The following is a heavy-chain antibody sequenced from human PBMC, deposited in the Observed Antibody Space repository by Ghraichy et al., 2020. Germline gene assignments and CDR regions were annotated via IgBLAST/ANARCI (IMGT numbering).Heavy chain of an antibody. CDR2: IDSDGSST. D-gene: IGHD3-10*01. V-gene: IGHV3-74*01. J-gene: IGHJ5*02. CDR1: GFTFSSYW. CDR3: ARAPDVLLGFDP. Sequence: GGSLRPSCAASGFTFSSYWMHWVRQAPGKGLVWVSRIDSDGSSTDYADSVRGRFTVSRDNAKNTLYLQMNSLRAEDTAVYYCARAPDVLLGFDPWGQGALVTVAS.